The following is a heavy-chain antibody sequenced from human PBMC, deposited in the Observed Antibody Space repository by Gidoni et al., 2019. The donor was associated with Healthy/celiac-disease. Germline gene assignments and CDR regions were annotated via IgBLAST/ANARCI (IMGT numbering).Heavy chain of an antibody. CDR1: GGSFSGYY. CDR2: INHSGST. CDR3: ARDGFYDSSGF. D-gene: IGHD3-22*01. V-gene: IGHV4-34*01. Sequence: GGSFSGYYWSWIRQPPGKGLEWIGEINHSGSTNYNPSLKSRVTISVDTSKNQFSLKLSSVTAADTAVYYCARDGFYDSSGFWGQGTLVTVSS. J-gene: IGHJ4*02.